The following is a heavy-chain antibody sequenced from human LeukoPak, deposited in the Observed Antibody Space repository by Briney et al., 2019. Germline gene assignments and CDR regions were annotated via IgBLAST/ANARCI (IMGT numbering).Heavy chain of an antibody. D-gene: IGHD4/OR15-4a*01. J-gene: IGHJ4*02. CDR1: GFTFDDYA. CDR3: ARRAGAYSHPYDY. Sequence: GGSLRLSCAASGFTFDDYAMHWVRQAPGKGLEWVSGISWNSGSIGYADSVRGRFTISRDNTKNSLYLQMNSLRAEDTALYYCARRAGAYSHPYDYWGQGTLVTVSS. CDR2: ISWNSGSI. V-gene: IGHV3-9*01.